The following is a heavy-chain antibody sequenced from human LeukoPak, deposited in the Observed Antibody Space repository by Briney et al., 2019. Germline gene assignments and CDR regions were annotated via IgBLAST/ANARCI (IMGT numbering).Heavy chain of an antibody. D-gene: IGHD6-19*01. V-gene: IGHV1-18*01. J-gene: IGHJ3*01. CDR1: GYTFSTFG. Sequence: GASVKVSCKASGYTFSTFGISWVRQAPGRGLEWMGGISAYHGKTNFAQRFQGRVTLTTESSTSTAYMELRSLRSDDTAMYYCARDSPFLVPGTGDAFDVWGQGTMVSVSS. CDR3: ARDSPFLVPGTGDAFDV. CDR2: ISAYHGKT.